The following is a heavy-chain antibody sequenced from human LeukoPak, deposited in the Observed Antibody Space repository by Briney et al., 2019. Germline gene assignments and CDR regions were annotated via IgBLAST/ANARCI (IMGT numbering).Heavy chain of an antibody. J-gene: IGHJ5*02. CDR3: ARVRGYYGSGSYYVASWFDP. V-gene: IGHV4-4*07. CDR1: GGSISSYY. D-gene: IGHD3-10*01. Sequence: PSETLSLTYTVSGGSISSYYWSWIRQPAGKGLEWIGRIYTSGSTNYSPSLKSRVTMSVDTSKNQFSLKLSSVTAADTAVYYCARVRGYYGSGSYYVASWFDPWGQGTLVTVSS. CDR2: IYTSGST.